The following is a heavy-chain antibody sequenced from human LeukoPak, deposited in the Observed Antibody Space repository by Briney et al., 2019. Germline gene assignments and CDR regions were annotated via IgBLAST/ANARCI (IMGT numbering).Heavy chain of an antibody. V-gene: IGHV3-66*01. J-gene: IGHJ4*02. Sequence: PGGSLRLSCAASGFTFSSNWMSGVRQAPGKGLEWVSVTFSGGSTDYADSVKGRFTISRDNSKNTLYLQMNSLRVEDTAVYYCAGGLGYARSYWGQGTLVTVSS. D-gene: IGHD2-2*01. CDR3: AGGLGYARSY. CDR2: TFSGGST. CDR1: GFTFSSNW.